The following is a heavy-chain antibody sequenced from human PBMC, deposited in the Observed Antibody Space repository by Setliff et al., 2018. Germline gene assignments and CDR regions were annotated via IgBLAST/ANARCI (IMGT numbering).Heavy chain of an antibody. CDR2: XXXXXXXX. Sequence: ASVKVSCKASGYSFLSYGITWVRQAPGQGXEXXXWXXXXXXXXXXXXXXXXXXXXTXXXXXSTAYMELRSLRSDDTAVYYCARDSPEMVAPPAAHCFDPWGQGTLVTVSS. CDR1: GYSFLSYG. J-gene: IGHJ5*02. V-gene: IGHV1-18*01. D-gene: IGHD2-15*01. CDR3: ARDSPEMVAPPAAHCFDP.